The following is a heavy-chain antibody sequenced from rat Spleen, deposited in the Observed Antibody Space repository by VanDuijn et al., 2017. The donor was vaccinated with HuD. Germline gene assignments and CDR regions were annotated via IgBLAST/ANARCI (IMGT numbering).Heavy chain of an antibody. CDR3: TTARNVPSYWYFDF. J-gene: IGHJ1*01. V-gene: IGHV5-27*01. D-gene: IGHD1-12*01. CDR2: INTGGGIT. CDR1: GFTFSNYY. Sequence: EVQLVESGGGLVQPGRSLKLSCTTSGFTFSNYYMAWVRQAPTKGLEWVAYINTGGGITYYRDSVKGRFTISGDNARSTLYLQMDGLRSEDTATYYCTTARNVPSYWYFDFWGPGTMVTVS.